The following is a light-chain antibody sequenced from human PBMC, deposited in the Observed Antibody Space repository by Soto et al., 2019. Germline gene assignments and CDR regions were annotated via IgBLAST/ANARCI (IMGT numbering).Light chain of an antibody. CDR3: LQHNSYPRT. CDR1: QAIRND. V-gene: IGKV1-17*01. J-gene: IGKJ1*01. CDR2: AAY. Sequence: IQMTQSPSSLSAYVGDRVTITCRASQAIRNDVGWYQHKPGQAPKRLIYAAYNLQSGVPSRFSGSGSGTEFTLTISSLQPEDFATYCCLQHNSYPRTFGRGTKVEIK.